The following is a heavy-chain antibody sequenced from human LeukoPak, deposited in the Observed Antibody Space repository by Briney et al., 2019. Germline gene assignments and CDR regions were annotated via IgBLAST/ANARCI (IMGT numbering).Heavy chain of an antibody. J-gene: IGHJ6*02. CDR3: ANLIAAAGSLMDV. V-gene: IGHV6-1*01. CDR1: GDSVSSNSAA. D-gene: IGHD6-13*01. CDR2: TYFRSKWYN. Sequence: SQTLSLTCAISGDSVSSNSAAWNWIRQSPSRGLEWLERTYFRSKWYNHYAVSVKSRITINADTSKNQFSLQLSSVTPDDTAVYYCANLIAAAGSLMDVWGQGTTVTVSS.